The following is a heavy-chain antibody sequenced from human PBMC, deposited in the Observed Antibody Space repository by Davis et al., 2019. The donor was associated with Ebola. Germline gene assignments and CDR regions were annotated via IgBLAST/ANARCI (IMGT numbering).Heavy chain of an antibody. Sequence: GESLKISCAASGFTFSSYWMSWVRQAPGKGLEWVAVISYDGSNKYYADSVKGRFTISRDNSKNTLYLQMNSLRAEDTAVYYCAKGGSRDIWGQGTMVTVSS. CDR3: AKGGSRDI. V-gene: IGHV3-30*18. CDR1: GFTFSSYW. D-gene: IGHD3-10*01. CDR2: ISYDGSNK. J-gene: IGHJ3*02.